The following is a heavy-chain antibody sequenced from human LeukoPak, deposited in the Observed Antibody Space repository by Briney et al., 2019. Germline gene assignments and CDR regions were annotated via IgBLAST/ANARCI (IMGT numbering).Heavy chain of an antibody. CDR1: GFTFSSYW. Sequence: GGSLRLSCAASGFTFSSYWMHWVRQAPGKGLAWVSCINSDGSSTSYADSVKGRFTISRDNAKNTLYLQMNSLRAEDTAVYYCARGGAVAGPDGGATYNWFDPWGQGTLVTVSS. CDR3: ARGGAVAGPDGGATYNWFDP. D-gene: IGHD6-19*01. V-gene: IGHV3-74*01. J-gene: IGHJ5*02. CDR2: INSDGSST.